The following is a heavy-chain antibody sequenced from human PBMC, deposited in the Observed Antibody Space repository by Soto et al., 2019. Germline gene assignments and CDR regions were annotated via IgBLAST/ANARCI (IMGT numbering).Heavy chain of an antibody. Sequence: SETLSLTSTVSGGSISSDGYYWSWIRQHPGKGLEWIGYIYYSGSTYYNPSPKSRVTISVGTSKNQFSLKLSSVTAADTAVYYCARSVTPWGQGTLVTVSS. V-gene: IGHV4-31*03. J-gene: IGHJ5*02. D-gene: IGHD3-10*01. CDR2: IYYSGST. CDR1: GGSISSDGYY. CDR3: ARSVTP.